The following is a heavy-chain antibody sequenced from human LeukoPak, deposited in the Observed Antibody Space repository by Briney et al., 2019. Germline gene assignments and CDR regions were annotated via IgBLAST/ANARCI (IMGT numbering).Heavy chain of an antibody. Sequence: GGSLRLSCAASGFTFSSYGMSWVRQAPGKGLEWVSAIGGRDGSTYYADSVKGRFTISRDNSKNTLYLQMNSLRAEDTAVYYCARDAGYSGYDQKDNWFDPWGQGTLVTVSS. J-gene: IGHJ5*02. D-gene: IGHD5-12*01. CDR1: GFTFSSYG. CDR3: ARDAGYSGYDQKDNWFDP. V-gene: IGHV3-23*01. CDR2: IGGRDGST.